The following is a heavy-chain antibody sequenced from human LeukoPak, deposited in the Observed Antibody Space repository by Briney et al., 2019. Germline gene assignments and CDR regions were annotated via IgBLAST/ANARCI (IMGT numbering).Heavy chain of an antibody. J-gene: IGHJ6*02. V-gene: IGHV1-18*01. D-gene: IGHD3-9*01. CDR1: GYTFTSYG. Sequence: GASVKVSCKASGYTFTSYGISWVRQAPGQGLEWMGWISAYNGNTNYAQKLQGRVTMTTDTSTSTAYMELRSLRSDDTAVYYCARGYAILTGYSPYGMDVWGQGTTVTVSS. CDR3: ARGYAILTGYSPYGMDV. CDR2: ISAYNGNT.